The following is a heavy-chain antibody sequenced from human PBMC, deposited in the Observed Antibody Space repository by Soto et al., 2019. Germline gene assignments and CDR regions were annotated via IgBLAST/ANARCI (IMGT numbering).Heavy chain of an antibody. CDR3: ARDLKDGSGLGGAYYYYYGMDV. CDR1: GCTFSSYA. D-gene: IGHD6-19*01. J-gene: IGHJ6*02. CDR2: ISYDGSNK. V-gene: IGHV3-30-3*01. Sequence: GGPLRLSCAASGCTFSSYAMHWVRQAQGKGLEWVAVISYDGSNKYYADSVKGRFTISRDNSKNTLYLQMNSLRAEDTAVYYCARDLKDGSGLGGAYYYYYGMDVWGQGTTVTVSS.